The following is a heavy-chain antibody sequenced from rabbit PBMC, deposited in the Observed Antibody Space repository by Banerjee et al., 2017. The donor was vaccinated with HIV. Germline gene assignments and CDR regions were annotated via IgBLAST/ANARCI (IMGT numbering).Heavy chain of an antibody. CDR2: IYNGDGST. CDR3: TRTGGLGIDGDTHYRL. Sequence: QSLEESGGGLVQPEGSLALTCKASGFTISSSYYMCWVRQAPGKGPEWIACIYNGDGSTYYASWAKGRFTISKTSSTTVTLQMTSLTVADMATYFCTRTGGLGIDGDTHYRLWGPGTLVTVS. D-gene: IGHD2-1*01. J-gene: IGHJ4*01. V-gene: IGHV1S40*01. CDR1: GFTISSSYY.